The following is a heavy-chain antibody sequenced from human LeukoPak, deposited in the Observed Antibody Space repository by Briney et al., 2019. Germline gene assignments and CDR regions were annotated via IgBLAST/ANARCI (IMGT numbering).Heavy chain of an antibody. CDR3: ARGSPTLSSTYYDFWSGYYTPEDYYYGMDV. J-gene: IGHJ6*02. Sequence: GGSLRLSCAAAGFTFSDCYMSWIRQAPGKGLEWVSYISSSGSTVYYADSVKGRFTISRDNAKNSLYLQMNSLRAEDTAVYYCARGSPTLSSTYYDFWSGYYTPEDYYYGMDVWGQGTTVTVSS. V-gene: IGHV3-11*01. D-gene: IGHD3-3*01. CDR2: ISSSGSTV. CDR1: GFTFSDCY.